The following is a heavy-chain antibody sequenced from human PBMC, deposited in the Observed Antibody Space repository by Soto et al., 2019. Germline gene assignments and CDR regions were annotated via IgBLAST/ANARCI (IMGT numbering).Heavy chain of an antibody. J-gene: IGHJ4*02. D-gene: IGHD3-10*01. CDR2: IHFSGSPI. Sequence: LRLSWAASGFSFSSSEMTWVRQAPGKGLEWISYIHFSGSPIYYADSLRGRFTISRDNTKNSLYLQMSSLRAEDTAIYYCARRGFYFGPGTLGTVST. CDR1: GFSFSSSE. V-gene: IGHV3-48*03. CDR3: ARRGFY.